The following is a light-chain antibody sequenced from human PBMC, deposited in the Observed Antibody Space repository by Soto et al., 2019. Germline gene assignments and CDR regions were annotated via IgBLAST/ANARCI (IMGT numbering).Light chain of an antibody. Sequence: DIQMTQYPSTLSASVGDRVTITCRASQTIGTWLAWYQQKPGKAPELMIYDASTLEGGVPSRFSGSGSGTEFSLTITSLQPDDFATFYCQQYSSFSRTFGQGTRWIS. CDR3: QQYSSFSRT. V-gene: IGKV1-5*01. CDR1: QTIGTW. J-gene: IGKJ1*01. CDR2: DAS.